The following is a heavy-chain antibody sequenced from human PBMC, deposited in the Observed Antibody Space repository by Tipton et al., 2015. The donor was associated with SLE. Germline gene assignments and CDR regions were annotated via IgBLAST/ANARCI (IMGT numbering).Heavy chain of an antibody. D-gene: IGHD5-24*01. J-gene: IGHJ4*02. V-gene: IGHV3-21*03. CDR3: ARVGDGHAPDY. CDR2: INSSSSYI. Sequence: SLRLSCAASGFTFSSYSMNWVRQAPGKGLEWVSSINSSSSYIYYADSVKGRFTISRDNAKNSLYLQMNSLRAEDTAVYYCARVGDGHAPDYWGQGTLVTVSS. CDR1: GFTFSSYS.